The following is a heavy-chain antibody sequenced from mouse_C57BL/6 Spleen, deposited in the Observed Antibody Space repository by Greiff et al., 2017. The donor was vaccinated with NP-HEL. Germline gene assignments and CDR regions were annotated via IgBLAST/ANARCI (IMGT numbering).Heavy chain of an antibody. Sequence: VQLQQSGAELVRPGASVKLSCTASGFNIKDDYMHWVKQRPEQGLEWIGWIDPENGDTEYASKFQGKATITADTSSNTAYLQLSSLTSEDTAVYYGTTSYGPGAMDYWGQGTSVTVSS. J-gene: IGHJ4*01. D-gene: IGHD1-1*01. CDR1: GFNIKDDY. CDR3: TTSYGPGAMDY. V-gene: IGHV14-4*01. CDR2: IDPENGDT.